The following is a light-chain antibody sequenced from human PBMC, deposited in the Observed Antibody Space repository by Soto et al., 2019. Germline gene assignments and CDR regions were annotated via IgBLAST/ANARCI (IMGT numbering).Light chain of an antibody. CDR2: EVS. V-gene: IGLV2-14*01. J-gene: IGLJ1*01. CDR1: SSDVGGHNY. Sequence: QSVLTQPASVSGSPGQSITISCTGTSSDVGGHNYVSWYQQHPGKAPKLMIYEVSNRPSGVSNRFSGSKSGNTASLTISGLQPEDEADYYRSSYTSTSTYVFGTGTKVTVL. CDR3: SSYTSTSTYV.